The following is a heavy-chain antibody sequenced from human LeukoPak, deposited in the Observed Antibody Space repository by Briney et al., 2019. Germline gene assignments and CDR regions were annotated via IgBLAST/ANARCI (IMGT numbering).Heavy chain of an antibody. V-gene: IGHV3-48*03. J-gene: IGHJ4*02. CDR1: GFTFSNYE. Sequence: PGGSLRLSCAVSGFTFSNYEMNWVRQAPGKGLEWVSYISSGGSAIYYADSVRGRFTISRDNARNSLYLQMNSLRIEDTAVYYCVSGYRNGVDYWGQGILVTVSS. D-gene: IGHD5-12*01. CDR3: VSGYRNGVDY. CDR2: ISSGGSAI.